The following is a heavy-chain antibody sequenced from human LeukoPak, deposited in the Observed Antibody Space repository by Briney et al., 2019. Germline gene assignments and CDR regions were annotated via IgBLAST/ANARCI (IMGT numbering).Heavy chain of an antibody. CDR2: IYYSGST. CDR3: ARRGIAAAGTFDY. Sequence: SETLSLTCTVSGGSISSYYWSWIRQPPGKGLEWIGYIYYSGSTNYNPSLKSRVTISVDTSKNQFSLKLSSVTAADTAVYYCARRGIAAAGTFDYWGQGTLVTVSS. J-gene: IGHJ4*02. D-gene: IGHD6-13*01. CDR1: GGSISSYY. V-gene: IGHV4-59*08.